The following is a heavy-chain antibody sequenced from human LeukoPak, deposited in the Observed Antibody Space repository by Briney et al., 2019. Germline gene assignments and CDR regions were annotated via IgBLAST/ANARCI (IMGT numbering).Heavy chain of an antibody. Sequence: PSQTLSLTCSVSGGSISSGNYYWSWIRQPPGKGLVWIGNIYYNGSTFYNPSLKSRLTTSVDTSKNQFSLKLSSVTAADTAVSYCARAGWTSGWDSYSYGMDVWGQGTTVTVSS. V-gene: IGHV4-30-4*01. D-gene: IGHD6-19*01. CDR1: GGSISSGNYY. J-gene: IGHJ6*02. CDR3: ARAGWTSGWDSYSYGMDV. CDR2: IYYNGST.